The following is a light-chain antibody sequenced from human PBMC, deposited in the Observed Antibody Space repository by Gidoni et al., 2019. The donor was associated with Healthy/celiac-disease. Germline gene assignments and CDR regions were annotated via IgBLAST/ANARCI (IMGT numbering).Light chain of an antibody. Sequence: QSPLTQPASFPGSLGQSITISCPGTSSDVGGYNYVSWYQQHPGKAPKLMIYDVSNRPSGVSNRFSGSKSGNTASLTISGLQAEDEADYYCSSYTSSSTQVFGTGTKVTVL. CDR1: SSDVGGYNY. V-gene: IGLV2-14*03. CDR3: SSYTSSSTQV. CDR2: DVS. J-gene: IGLJ1*01.